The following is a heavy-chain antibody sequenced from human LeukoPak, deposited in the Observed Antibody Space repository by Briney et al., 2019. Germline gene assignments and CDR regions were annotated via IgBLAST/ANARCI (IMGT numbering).Heavy chain of an antibody. CDR1: GYIFTNYD. Sequence: ASVKVSCKTSGYIFTNYDINWVRQAPGQGLEWMGWINTNTGNPTYAQGFTGRFVFSLDTSVSTAYLQISSLKAEDTAVYYCARDVSRDGYSPFDYWGQGTLVTVSS. D-gene: IGHD5-24*01. V-gene: IGHV7-4-1*02. J-gene: IGHJ4*02. CDR3: ARDVSRDGYSPFDY. CDR2: INTNTGNP.